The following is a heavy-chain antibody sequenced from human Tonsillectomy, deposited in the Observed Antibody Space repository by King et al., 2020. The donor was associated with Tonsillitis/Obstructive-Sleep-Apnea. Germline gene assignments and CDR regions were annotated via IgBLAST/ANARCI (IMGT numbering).Heavy chain of an antibody. D-gene: IGHD6-6*01. CDR3: AKGLQYSSSSEVDY. CDR2: ISWNSDSI. CDR1: GFTFDDYA. Sequence: VQLVESGGGLVQPGRSLRLSCAASGFTFDDYAMHWVRQAPGKGLEWVSGISWNSDSIGYADSVKGRFTISRDNAKNSLYLQMNSLRAEDTALYYCAKGLQYSSSSEVDYWGQGTLVTVSS. V-gene: IGHV3-9*01. J-gene: IGHJ4*02.